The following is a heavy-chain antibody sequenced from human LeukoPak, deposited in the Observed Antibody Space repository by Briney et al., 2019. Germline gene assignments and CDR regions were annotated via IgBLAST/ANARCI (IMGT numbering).Heavy chain of an antibody. D-gene: IGHD3-3*01. V-gene: IGHV3-33*03. J-gene: IGHJ6*03. CDR1: VFNLNYYD. CDR2: IRYEGSNK. Sequence: GGSLRLSRAACVFNLNYYDMYGVRQAPAKGLEGVAGIRYEGSNKWYADSMKGRFTISRDNFKNTVYLQTNRLRCEDTAVYYCAKVFLNWDYYMDVWGKGTTVTVSS. CDR3: AKVFLNWDYYMDV.